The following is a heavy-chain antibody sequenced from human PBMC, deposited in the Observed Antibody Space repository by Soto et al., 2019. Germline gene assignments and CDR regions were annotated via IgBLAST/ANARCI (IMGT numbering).Heavy chain of an antibody. J-gene: IGHJ1*01. CDR2: ISYSGST. CDR1: GGSISSGGHF. D-gene: IGHD5-12*01. V-gene: IGHV4-31*03. Sequence: QVQLQESGPGLVKPSQTLSLTCTVSGGSISSGGHFWNRIRQHPGKGLEWIGYISYSGSTYYNPTLKSRVTISVDTSKNQFSLKMSSVAAADTAVYYCARDYSGYDFLHWGQGTRVTVSS. CDR3: ARDYSGYDFLH.